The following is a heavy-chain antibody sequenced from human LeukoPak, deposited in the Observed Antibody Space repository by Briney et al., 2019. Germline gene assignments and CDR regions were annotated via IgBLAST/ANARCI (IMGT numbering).Heavy chain of an antibody. CDR2: ISSSSYI. D-gene: IGHD3-22*01. CDR3: ARGVYYYDSSGYSNGNDY. V-gene: IGHV3-21*01. CDR1: GFTFSSYS. Sequence: PGGSLRLSCAASGFTFSSYSMNWVRQAPGKGLEWVSSISSSSYIYYADSVKGRFTISRDNAKNTLYLQMNSLRAEDTAVYYCARGVYYYDSSGYSNGNDYWGQGTLVTVSS. J-gene: IGHJ4*02.